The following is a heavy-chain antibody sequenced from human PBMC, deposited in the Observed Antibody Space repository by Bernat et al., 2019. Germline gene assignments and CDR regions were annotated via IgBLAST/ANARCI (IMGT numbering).Heavy chain of an antibody. CDR3: AKGLGGNGDFYYYMDV. CDR2: FGGRGGST. V-gene: IGHV3-23*01. CDR1: GFIFSSYA. D-gene: IGHD3-10*01. Sequence: EVQLLESGGGLVQPGGSLRLSCAASGFIFSSYAMIWVRQAPGKALEWVSSFGGRGGSTYYADYVKGRFTISRANSKNTLYLQMNRLRAEDTAVSYCAKGLGGNGDFYYYMDVWGKGTTVTVSS. J-gene: IGHJ6*03.